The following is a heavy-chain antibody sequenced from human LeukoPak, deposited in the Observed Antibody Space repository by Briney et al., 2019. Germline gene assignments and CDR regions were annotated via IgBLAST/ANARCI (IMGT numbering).Heavy chain of an antibody. V-gene: IGHV6-1*01. CDR3: ARDRGRGSGWYGYGSAFDI. D-gene: IGHD6-19*01. CDR2: TYYRSKWYN. Sequence: SQTLSLTCAISGDSVSSNSAAWNWLRQSPSRGLEWLGRTYYRSKWYNDYAVSVKSRITINPDTSKNQFSLKLSSVTAADTAVYYCARDRGRGSGWYGYGSAFDIWGQGTMVTVSS. J-gene: IGHJ3*02. CDR1: GDSVSSNSAA.